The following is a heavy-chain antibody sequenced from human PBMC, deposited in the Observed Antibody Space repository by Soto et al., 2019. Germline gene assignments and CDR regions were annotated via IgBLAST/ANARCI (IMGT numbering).Heavy chain of an antibody. Sequence: ASVKVSCKASGCTFTSYDINWVRQATGQGLEWMGWMNPNSGNTGYAQKFQGRVTMTRNTSISTAYMELSSLRSEDTAVYYCARTCTNGVCRFDYWGQGTLVTVSS. CDR2: MNPNSGNT. CDR3: ARTCTNGVCRFDY. D-gene: IGHD2-8*01. CDR1: GCTFTSYD. V-gene: IGHV1-8*01. J-gene: IGHJ4*02.